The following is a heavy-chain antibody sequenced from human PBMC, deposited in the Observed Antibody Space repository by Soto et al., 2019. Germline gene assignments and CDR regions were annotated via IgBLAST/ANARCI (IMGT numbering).Heavy chain of an antibody. V-gene: IGHV5-51*01. D-gene: IGHD3-9*01. CDR3: ARRQRAYYDILTGYYSGYYYYYGMDV. Sequence: PGESLKISCKGSGYSFTSYWIGWVRQMPGKGLEWMGIIYPGGSDTRYSPSFQGQVTISADKSISTAYLQWSSLKASDTAMYYCARRQRAYYDILTGYYSGYYYYYGMDVWGQGTTVTVSS. J-gene: IGHJ6*02. CDR1: GYSFTSYW. CDR2: IYPGGSDT.